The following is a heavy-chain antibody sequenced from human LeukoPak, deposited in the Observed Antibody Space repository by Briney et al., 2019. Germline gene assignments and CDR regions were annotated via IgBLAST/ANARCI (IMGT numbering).Heavy chain of an antibody. Sequence: ASVKVSCKASGYTFTSYYMHWVQQAPGQGLEWMGIINPSGGSTSYAQKFQGRVTMTRDTSTSTVYMELSSLRSEDTAVYYCASSVPDDAFDIWGQGTMVTVSS. V-gene: IGHV1-46*01. CDR1: GYTFTSYY. CDR2: INPSGGST. CDR3: ASSVPDDAFDI. J-gene: IGHJ3*02. D-gene: IGHD6-19*01.